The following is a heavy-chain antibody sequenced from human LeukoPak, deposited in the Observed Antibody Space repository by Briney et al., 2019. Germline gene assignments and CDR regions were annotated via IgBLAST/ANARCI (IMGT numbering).Heavy chain of an antibody. J-gene: IGHJ4*02. V-gene: IGHV1-8*01. CDR2: MNPNSGNT. CDR1: GYTFTSYD. CDR3: ARGLGVGATNYFDY. Sequence: ASVKVSCKASGYTFTSYDINWVRQATGQGLEWVGWMNPNSGNTGYAQKFEGRVTMTRNTPISTAYMELSSLRSEDTAVYYCARGLGVGATNYFDYWGQGTLVTVSS. D-gene: IGHD1-26*01.